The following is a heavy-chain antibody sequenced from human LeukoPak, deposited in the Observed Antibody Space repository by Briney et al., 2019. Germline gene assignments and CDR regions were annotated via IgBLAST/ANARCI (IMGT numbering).Heavy chain of an antibody. CDR2: IYYSGST. J-gene: IGHJ4*02. CDR3: ARWTYYYDSSGYTYWDFDH. CDR1: GGSISSYS. Sequence: SETLSLTCTVSGGSISSYSWSWIRQPPGKGLEWIGYIYYSGSTNYNPSLKSRVTISVDTSKNQFSLRLSSVTAADTAVYYCARWTYYYDSSGYTYWDFDHWGQGTLVTVSS. D-gene: IGHD3-22*01. V-gene: IGHV4-59*01.